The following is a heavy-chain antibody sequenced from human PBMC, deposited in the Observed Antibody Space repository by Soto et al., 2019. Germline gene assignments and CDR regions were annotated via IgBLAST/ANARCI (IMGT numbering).Heavy chain of an antibody. V-gene: IGHV4-31*03. CDR3: ARGGGYSGFASYYFSY. CDR2: IYYSGST. Sequence: QVQLQESGPGLMKPSQTLSLTCTVSGGSISGPYYWRWIRQHPGKGLEWIGYIYYSGSTYYNPSLKSRVTMSVDTSKNQFSLKLSSVTAADTAVYYCARGGGYSGFASYYFSYWGQGTLVTVSS. D-gene: IGHD5-12*01. CDR1: GGSISGPYY. J-gene: IGHJ4*02.